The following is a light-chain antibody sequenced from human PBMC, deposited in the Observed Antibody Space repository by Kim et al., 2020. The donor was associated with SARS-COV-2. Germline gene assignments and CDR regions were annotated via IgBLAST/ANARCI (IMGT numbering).Light chain of an antibody. J-gene: IGLJ2*01. Sequence: GQSMTISCTGTSSDVGGYNYVSWYQQHPGKATKLMIYDVSNRPSGVSNRFSGSKSGNTASLTISGLQAEDEADYYCSSYTSSSTLVFGGGTQLTVL. V-gene: IGLV2-14*03. CDR1: SSDVGGYNY. CDR3: SSYTSSSTLV. CDR2: DVS.